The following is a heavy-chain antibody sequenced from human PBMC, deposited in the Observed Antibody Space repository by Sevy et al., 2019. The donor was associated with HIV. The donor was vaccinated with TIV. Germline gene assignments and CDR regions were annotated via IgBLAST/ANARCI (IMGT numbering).Heavy chain of an antibody. D-gene: IGHD1-26*01. CDR1: GGSITSLY. Sequence: SETLSLTCTVSGGSITSLYWNWIRQPPGKGLEWIENFYYNGHINYNPSLKSRVTLSLDTSKNQFSRRLSSVTAADTAMYYCAGENAWGRGYSWGQGTLVTVSS. CDR2: FYYNGHI. CDR3: AGENAWGRGYS. V-gene: IGHV4-59*08. J-gene: IGHJ4*02.